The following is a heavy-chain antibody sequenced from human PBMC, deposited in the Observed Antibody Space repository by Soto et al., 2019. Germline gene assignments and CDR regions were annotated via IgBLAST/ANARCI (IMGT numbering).Heavy chain of an antibody. D-gene: IGHD4-17*01. CDR1: GASVSSGDYY. CDR3: VGTGTTDDY. Sequence: SETLSLTCTVSGASVSSGDYYWSCIRQPPGKGLEWIGYIYNFGGSYYNPSLEGRLTISIDTSKNQFSLKLNSVTVADTAIYYCVGTGTTDDYWGRGTLVTVSS. J-gene: IGHJ4*02. V-gene: IGHV4-30-4*01. CDR2: IYNFGGS.